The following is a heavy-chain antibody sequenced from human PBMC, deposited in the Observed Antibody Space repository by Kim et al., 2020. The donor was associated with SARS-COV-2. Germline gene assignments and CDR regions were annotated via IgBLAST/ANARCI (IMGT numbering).Heavy chain of an antibody. CDR1: GFTFSDYY. V-gene: IGHV3-11*04. Sequence: GGSLRLSCAASGFTFSDYYMSWIRQAPGKGLEWVSYISSSGSTIYYADSVKGRFTISRDNAKNSLYLQMNSLRAEDTAVYYCAMGYYGSGSYYNEGAGGMDVWGQGTTVTVSS. CDR3: AMGYYGSGSYYNEGAGGMDV. D-gene: IGHD3-10*01. J-gene: IGHJ6*02. CDR2: ISSSGSTI.